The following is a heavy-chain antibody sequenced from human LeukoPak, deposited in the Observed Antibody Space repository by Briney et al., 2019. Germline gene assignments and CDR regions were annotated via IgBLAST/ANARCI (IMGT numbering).Heavy chain of an antibody. V-gene: IGHV1-2*02. CDR1: GYTFTSYY. J-gene: IGHJ4*02. CDR3: ATTTLIVGAPFDY. CDR2: INPNSGGT. Sequence: ASVKVSCKASGYTFTSYYMHWVRQAPGQGLEWMGWINPNSGGTNYAQKFQGRVTMTRDTSISTAYMELSRLRSDDTAVYYCATTTLIVGAPFDYWGQGTLVTVSS. D-gene: IGHD1-26*01.